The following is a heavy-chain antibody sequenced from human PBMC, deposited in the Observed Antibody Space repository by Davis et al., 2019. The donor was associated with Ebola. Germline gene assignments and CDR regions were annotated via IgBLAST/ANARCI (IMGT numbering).Heavy chain of an antibody. J-gene: IGHJ4*02. Sequence: PGGSLRLSCAASGFTFSTYTMNWVRQAPGKGLEWVSYISSGGSTIYYADSVKGRFTISRDNAKNSLYLQMNSLRAEDTAVYYCARDRYGDYLIDYWGQGTLVTVSS. CDR2: ISSGGSTI. V-gene: IGHV3-48*04. CDR3: ARDRYGDYLIDY. CDR1: GFTFSTYT. D-gene: IGHD4-17*01.